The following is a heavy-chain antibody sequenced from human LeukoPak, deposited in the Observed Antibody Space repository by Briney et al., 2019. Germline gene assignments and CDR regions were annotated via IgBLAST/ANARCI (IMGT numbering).Heavy chain of an antibody. CDR2: ISSDGSNK. Sequence: HPGGSLRLSCAASGLSLSSSAMHWVRQAPGKGLEWVTAISSDGSNKYYADSVQGRFTISRDNSKNTLDLQMSSLRAEDTAVYYCARRGHGYGSPFDYWGQGTLVTVSS. CDR1: GLSLSSSA. D-gene: IGHD5-18*01. V-gene: IGHV3-30*14. J-gene: IGHJ4*02. CDR3: ARRGHGYGSPFDY.